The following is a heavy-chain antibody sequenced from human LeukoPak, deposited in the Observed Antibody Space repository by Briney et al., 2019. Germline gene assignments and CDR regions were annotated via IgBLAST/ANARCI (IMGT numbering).Heavy chain of an antibody. CDR3: AKWRIASAGHDAFDI. V-gene: IGHV3-23*01. Sequence: GGSLRLSCAASGFAFSTYAMSWVRQAPGKGLEWVSAISGSGDSTYYADSVKGRFTISRDNSRNTLYLQMNSLRAEDTAVYYCAKWRIASAGHDAFDIWGQGTMVTVSS. CDR2: ISGSGDST. CDR1: GFAFSTYA. D-gene: IGHD6-13*01. J-gene: IGHJ3*02.